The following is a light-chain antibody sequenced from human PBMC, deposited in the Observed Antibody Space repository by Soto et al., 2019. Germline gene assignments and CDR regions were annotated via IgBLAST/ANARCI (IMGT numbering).Light chain of an antibody. Sequence: QSALTQPASVSGSPGQSITISCTGTSSDVGGYNYVSWYQQHPGKAPKLMIYDVSNRPSGVSNRFAGSKSDNTASLTTSGLQAEDEDDYYCSSYTSSSTYVFGTGTKLTVL. J-gene: IGLJ1*01. V-gene: IGLV2-14*01. CDR2: DVS. CDR3: SSYTSSSTYV. CDR1: SSDVGGYNY.